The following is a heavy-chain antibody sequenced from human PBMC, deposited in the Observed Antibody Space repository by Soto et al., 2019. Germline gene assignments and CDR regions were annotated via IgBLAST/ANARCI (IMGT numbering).Heavy chain of an antibody. CDR1: GYTFTSYG. CDR2: ISAYNGNT. V-gene: IGHV1-18*01. Sequence: QVQLVQSGAEVKKPGASVKVSCQASGYTFTSYGISWVRQAPGQGLEWMGWISAYNGNTNYAQKLQGRVTMTTDTSTSTAYMELRSLRSDDTAVYYCARNPAGCSGGSCYSGYYYYMDVWGKGTTVTVSS. CDR3: ARNPAGCSGGSCYSGYYYYMDV. D-gene: IGHD2-15*01. J-gene: IGHJ6*03.